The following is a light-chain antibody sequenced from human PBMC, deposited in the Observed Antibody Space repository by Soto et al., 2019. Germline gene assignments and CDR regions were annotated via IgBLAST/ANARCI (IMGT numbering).Light chain of an antibody. V-gene: IGKV3-15*01. Sequence: EIVMTQSPATLSVSPGERATLSCRASQSVGSNLAWYQQKPGQAPRLLIYGASTSATGIPARFSGSGSGTGFALTISSRKSQAFAIYFCQQYNYWPPDRTFGQGTKVEIK. CDR1: QSVGSN. J-gene: IGKJ1*01. CDR3: QQYNYWPPDRT. CDR2: GAS.